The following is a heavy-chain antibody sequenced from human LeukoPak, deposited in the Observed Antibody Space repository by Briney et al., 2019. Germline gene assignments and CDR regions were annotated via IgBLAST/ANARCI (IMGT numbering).Heavy chain of an antibody. J-gene: IGHJ6*03. V-gene: IGHV4-4*09. CDR1: GGSINSYY. Sequence: SETLSLTCTVSGGSINSYYWSWIRQPPGKGLEWIGYIYTRATTNYNPSLKSRLTISGDTSNDQLSLMLTSVTAADTAVYYCARHRGPWKYSMDVWGKGTTVTVSS. D-gene: IGHD1-1*01. CDR2: IYTRATT. CDR3: ARHRGPWKYSMDV.